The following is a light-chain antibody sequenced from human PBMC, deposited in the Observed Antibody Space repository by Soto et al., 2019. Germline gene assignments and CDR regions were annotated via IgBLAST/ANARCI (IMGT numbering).Light chain of an antibody. CDR1: QSISSW. J-gene: IGKJ1*01. Sequence: DIQMTQSPSTLSASVGDRVTITCRASQSISSWLAWYQQKPGKAPKLLIYDASSLESGVPSRFSGSGSWTEFTLTISSLQPDDFATYYCQQYNSYPWTFGQGTKVDNK. V-gene: IGKV1-5*01. CDR3: QQYNSYPWT. CDR2: DAS.